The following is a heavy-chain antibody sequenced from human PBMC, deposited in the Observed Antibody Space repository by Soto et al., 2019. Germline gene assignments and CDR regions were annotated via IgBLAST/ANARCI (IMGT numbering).Heavy chain of an antibody. D-gene: IGHD5-18*01. Sequence: SETLSLSCTVSGGSISSGGYYWSWIRQHPGKGLEWIGYIYYSGSTYYNPSLKSRVTISVDTSKNQFSLKLSSVTAADTAVYYCLRYSYGYKGLKFDYRAQRTLDTGSS. V-gene: IGHV4-31*03. CDR1: GGSISSGGYY. CDR3: LRYSYGYKGLKFDY. J-gene: IGHJ4*02. CDR2: IYYSGST.